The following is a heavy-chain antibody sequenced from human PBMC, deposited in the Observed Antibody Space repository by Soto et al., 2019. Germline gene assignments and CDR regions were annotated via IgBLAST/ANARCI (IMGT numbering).Heavy chain of an antibody. CDR1: RYSFTTYA. V-gene: IGHV1-3*01. CDR3: ARDPGTGAALRAYYFDY. Sequence: ASVKVSCKASRYSFTTYARHWVRQAPGQRREWMGWINAGNGDTKYSETFQGRVTITRDTAANTAYMELSSLRSEDTYVYYCARDPGTGAALRAYYFDYWGQGTLVTVSS. D-gene: IGHD1-26*01. J-gene: IGHJ4*02. CDR2: INAGNGDT.